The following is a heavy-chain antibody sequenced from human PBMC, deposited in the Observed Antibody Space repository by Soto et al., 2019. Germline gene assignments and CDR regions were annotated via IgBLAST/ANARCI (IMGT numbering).Heavy chain of an antibody. CDR3: AKVSGAYEGGYFDY. J-gene: IGHJ4*02. D-gene: IGHD4-17*01. V-gene: IGHV3-30*18. CDR2: ISYDGSNK. Sequence: PGGSLRLSCAASGFTFSSYGMHWVRQAPGRGLEWVAVISYDGSNKYYADSVKGRFTISRDNSKNTLYLQMNSLRAEDTAVYYCAKVSGAYEGGYFDYWGQGTLVTVSS. CDR1: GFTFSSYG.